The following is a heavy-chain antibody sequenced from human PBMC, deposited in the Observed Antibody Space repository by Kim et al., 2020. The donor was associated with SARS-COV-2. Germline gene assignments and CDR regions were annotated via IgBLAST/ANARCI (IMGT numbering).Heavy chain of an antibody. Sequence: ASVKVSCKTSGYTFTSYGVSWVRQAPGKGLEWMGWIIGYNSNTNFAQNFQGRVTLTTDTSTSTAYMELRSLRSDDTAVYYCARYKWNPSGAFYGLDVWGQGNTVTVSS. CDR2: IIGYNSNT. CDR1: GYTFTSYG. D-gene: IGHD1-20*01. J-gene: IGHJ6*02. CDR3: ARYKWNPSGAFYGLDV. V-gene: IGHV1-18*04.